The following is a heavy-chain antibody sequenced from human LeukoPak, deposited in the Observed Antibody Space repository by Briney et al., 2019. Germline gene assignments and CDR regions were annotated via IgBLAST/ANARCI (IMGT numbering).Heavy chain of an antibody. Sequence: SETLSLTCTVSGGSISTYYWSWIRQPPGKGLEWIGYIYYSGSTNYSPSLKSRLTISVDTSKNQFSLKLSSVTAADTAVYYCARTYGSSGLGYFDLWGRGTLVTVSS. V-gene: IGHV4-59*01. D-gene: IGHD6-13*01. CDR3: ARTYGSSGLGYFDL. CDR1: GGSISTYY. CDR2: IYYSGST. J-gene: IGHJ2*01.